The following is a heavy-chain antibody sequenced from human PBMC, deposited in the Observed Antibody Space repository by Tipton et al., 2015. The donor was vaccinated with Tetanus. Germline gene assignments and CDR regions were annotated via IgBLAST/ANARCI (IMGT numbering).Heavy chain of an antibody. V-gene: IGHV4-34*01. J-gene: IGHJ4*02. CDR1: GGSFSAYY. Sequence: TLSLTCAVSGGSFSAYYWSWIRQSPGKGLEWLGEIHHGGGSNYNPSLKRRVTLSLDTSKNHFSLRLSSVTAADTAVYYCARATEHDSRTGDDNWGPGTQVTVSS. CDR2: IHHGGGS. D-gene: IGHD3-9*01. CDR3: ARATEHDSRTGDDN.